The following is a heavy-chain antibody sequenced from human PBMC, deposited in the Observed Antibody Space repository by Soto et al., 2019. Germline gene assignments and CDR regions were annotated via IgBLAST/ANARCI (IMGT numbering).Heavy chain of an antibody. V-gene: IGHV1-18*01. CDR3: ASEGPGPYYYYDMDV. CDR2: ISGYNGTT. Sequence: QVQLVQSRGEVKKPGASVKVSCKTSGYSFTTYGISWVRQAPGQGLEWMGWISGYNGTTNYAQKVQGRVTMTTDTATGTTSMEQRSLRADGSAVYDCASEGPGPYYYYDMDVWGQGSTVTVSS. J-gene: IGHJ6*02. CDR1: GYSFTTYG.